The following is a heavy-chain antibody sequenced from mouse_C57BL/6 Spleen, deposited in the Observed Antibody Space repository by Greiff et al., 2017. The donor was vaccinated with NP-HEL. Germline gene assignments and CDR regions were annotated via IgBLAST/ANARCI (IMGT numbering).Heavy chain of an antibody. CDR3: ARTDYGSSYFDY. Sequence: EVQLQQSGPELVKPGPSVKISCKASGYTFTDYYMNWVKQSHGKSLEWIGDINPNNGGTSYNQKFKGKATLTVDKSSSTAYMELRSLTSEDSAVYYCARTDYGSSYFDYWGQGTTLTVSS. V-gene: IGHV1-26*01. CDR2: INPNNGGT. D-gene: IGHD1-1*01. CDR1: GYTFTDYY. J-gene: IGHJ2*01.